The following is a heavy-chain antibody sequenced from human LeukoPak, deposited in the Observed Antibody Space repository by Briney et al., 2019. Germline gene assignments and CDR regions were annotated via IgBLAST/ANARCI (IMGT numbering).Heavy chain of an antibody. D-gene: IGHD5-18*01. J-gene: IGHJ4*02. CDR2: IYYGSVFYSVST. CDR3: ALQLTRGVVDY. CDR1: DGSISSSSYY. Sequence: SETLSLTCTVSDGSISSSSYYWGWIRQPPGNGLEWIGSIYYGSVFYSVSTYYNPSLKSRVTISVDTSKNQFSLKLSSVTAADTPVYYCALQLTRGVVDYWGQGTLVTVSS. V-gene: IGHV4-39*07.